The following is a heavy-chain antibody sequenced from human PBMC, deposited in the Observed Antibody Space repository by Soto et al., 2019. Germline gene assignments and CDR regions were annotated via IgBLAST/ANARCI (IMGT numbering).Heavy chain of an antibody. Sequence: SETLSLTCTVSGGSISSGDYYWSWIRQHPGKGLEWIGYIYYSGSTYYSPSLKSRVTISVDTSKNQFSLKLSSVTAADTAVYYCAGYEEMATIRNYDNWFDPWGQGTLVTVSS. CDR3: AGYEEMATIRNYDNWFDP. J-gene: IGHJ5*02. V-gene: IGHV4-31*03. CDR2: IYYSGST. D-gene: IGHD5-12*01. CDR1: GGSISSGDYY.